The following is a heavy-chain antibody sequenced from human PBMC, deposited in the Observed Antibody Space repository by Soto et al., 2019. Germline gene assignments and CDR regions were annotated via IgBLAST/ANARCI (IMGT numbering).Heavy chain of an antibody. CDR3: AREGSYYYDSSGYFTFLDPQLYTYYYYYYGMDV. Sequence: GGSLRLSCAASGFTFSSYSMNWVRQAPGKGLEWVSYISSSSSTIYYADSVKGRFTISRDNAKNSLYLQMNSLRDEDTAVYYCAREGSYYYDSSGYFTFLDPQLYTYYYYYYGMDVWGQGTTVTVSS. V-gene: IGHV3-48*02. CDR2: ISSSSSTI. CDR1: GFTFSSYS. J-gene: IGHJ6*02. D-gene: IGHD3-22*01.